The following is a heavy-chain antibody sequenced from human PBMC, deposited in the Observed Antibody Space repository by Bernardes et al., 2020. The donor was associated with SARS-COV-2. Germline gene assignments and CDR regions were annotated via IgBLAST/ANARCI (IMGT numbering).Heavy chain of an antibody. CDR3: AKDPNLPAAY. J-gene: IGHJ4*02. V-gene: IGHV3-23*01. CDR2: ISGGGDT. Sequence: GRSLRLSCAASGFTFRSHHMSWVRQVPGKGLEWVCIISGGGDTYYADSVKGRFTLSRDNSKNTLYLQMNSLRAEDTAVYYCAKDPNLPAAYWGQGTLVTVSS. CDR1: GFTFRSHH. D-gene: IGHD2-2*01.